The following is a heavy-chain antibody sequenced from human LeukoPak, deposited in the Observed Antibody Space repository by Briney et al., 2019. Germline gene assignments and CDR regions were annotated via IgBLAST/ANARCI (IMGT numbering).Heavy chain of an antibody. J-gene: IGHJ4*02. CDR2: IKQDGSDR. Sequence: PGGSLRLSCAASGFTFRNYWMSWVRQALGTGLEWVANIKQDGSDRNYVTSVRGRFTISRDSAESSLYLQMNSLRVEDTAVYYCVRNLAVAGTCFDSWGQGTLVTVSS. D-gene: IGHD6-19*01. V-gene: IGHV3-7*03. CDR1: GFTFRNYW. CDR3: VRNLAVAGTCFDS.